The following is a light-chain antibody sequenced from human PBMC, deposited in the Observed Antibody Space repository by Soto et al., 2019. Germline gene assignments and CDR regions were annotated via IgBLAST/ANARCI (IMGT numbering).Light chain of an antibody. CDR2: EVS. CDR1: SSDIGNYNY. J-gene: IGLJ2*01. CDR3: SSYTSSSPLV. V-gene: IGLV2-14*01. Sequence: QSALTQPASVSGSPGQSITISCTGTSSDIGNYNYVSWYQQHPGKAPKLMIYEVSNRPSGVSNRFSGSKSGNTASLTISGLQVEDEGDYYCSSYTSSSPLVFGGGTKLTVL.